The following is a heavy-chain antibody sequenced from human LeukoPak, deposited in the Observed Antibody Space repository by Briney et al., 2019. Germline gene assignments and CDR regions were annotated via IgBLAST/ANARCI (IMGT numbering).Heavy chain of an antibody. CDR2: IILSGTT. D-gene: IGHD3-10*01. CDR1: GGSFSGYY. V-gene: IGHV4-34*12. J-gene: IGHJ6*02. CDR3: ARFRIITMVRGVYYYYYGMDV. Sequence: PSETLSLTCAVYGGSFSGYYWSWIRQPPGKGLEWIGEIILSGTTNYNPSLKSRVTISVDTSKNQFSLKLSSVTAADTAVYYCARFRIITMVRGVYYYYYGMDVWGQGTTVTVSS.